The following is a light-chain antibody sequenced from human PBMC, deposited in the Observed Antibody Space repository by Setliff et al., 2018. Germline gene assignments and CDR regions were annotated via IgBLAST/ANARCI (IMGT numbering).Light chain of an antibody. CDR3: SSYTSNGLYV. J-gene: IGLJ1*01. CDR1: SGDIGSFTF. V-gene: IGLV2-14*03. CDR2: EVS. Sequence: QSVLAQPASVSGSPGQSITISCTGSSGDIGSFTFVSWYQQYLDEAPKLIIFEVSDRPSGISDRFSGSKSANTASLTISGLQAEDEADYYCSSYTSNGLYVFGTGTKVTVL.